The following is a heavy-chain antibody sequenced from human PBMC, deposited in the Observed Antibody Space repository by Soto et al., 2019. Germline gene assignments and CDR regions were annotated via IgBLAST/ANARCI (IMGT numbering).Heavy chain of an antibody. Sequence: GGSLRLSCAASGFTFSAYIMQWVRQAPGKGLEWVTVISYDGSNKFYADSVKGRFTISRDNSKNTVYLQMNSLRAEDTAVYYCARDSGNYFEYWGQGTLVTVSS. V-gene: IGHV3-30-3*01. CDR3: ARDSGNYFEY. D-gene: IGHD3-22*01. CDR2: ISYDGSNK. J-gene: IGHJ4*02. CDR1: GFTFSAYI.